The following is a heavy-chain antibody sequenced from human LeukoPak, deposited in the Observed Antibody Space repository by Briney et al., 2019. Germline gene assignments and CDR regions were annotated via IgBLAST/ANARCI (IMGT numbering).Heavy chain of an antibody. CDR1: GGTFSSYA. D-gene: IGHD2-2*01. CDR3: ARGCSSTSCHFDY. V-gene: IGHV1-69*05. J-gene: IGHJ4*02. CDR2: IIPIFGTA. Sequence: ASVKVSCKASGGTFSSYAISWVRQAPGQGLEWMGGIIPIFGTANYAQKFQGRVTITTDESTSTAYMELSSLRSEDTAVYYCARGCSSTSCHFDYWGQGILVTVSS.